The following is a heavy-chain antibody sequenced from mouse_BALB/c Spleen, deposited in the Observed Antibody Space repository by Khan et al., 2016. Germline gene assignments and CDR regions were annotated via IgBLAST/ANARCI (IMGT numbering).Heavy chain of an antibody. J-gene: IGHJ3*01. CDR3: TTGFAY. Sequence: VQLQVSGGGLVQPGGSMKLSCVASGFTFSNYWMNWVRQSPEKGLEWVAEIRLKSNNYATHYAESVKGRFTISRDDSKSSVYLQMNNLRAEDTGIYYCTTGFAYWGQGTLVTVSA. V-gene: IGHV6-6*02. CDR2: IRLKSNNYAT. CDR1: GFTFSNYW.